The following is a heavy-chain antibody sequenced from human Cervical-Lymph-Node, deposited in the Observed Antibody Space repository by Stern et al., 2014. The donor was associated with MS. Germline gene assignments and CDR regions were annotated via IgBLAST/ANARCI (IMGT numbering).Heavy chain of an antibody. V-gene: IGHV1-69*09. CDR3: AREGGDFGKLIFALDL. CDR2: IMPIFGIP. CDR1: GGTFGNHG. Sequence: VQLVQSGPEVKKSGSSVKVSCTASGGTFGNHGISWVRQVPGQGLEWMGSIMPIFGIPNNAQKFQDRVTFTADKSTNISYMELSSLRSEDTALYFCAREGGDFGKLIFALDLWGQGTLVTVSA. J-gene: IGHJ3*01. D-gene: IGHD3-10*01.